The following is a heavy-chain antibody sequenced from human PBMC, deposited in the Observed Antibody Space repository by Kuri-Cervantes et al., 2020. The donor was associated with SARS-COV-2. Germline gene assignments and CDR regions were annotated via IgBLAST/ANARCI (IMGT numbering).Heavy chain of an antibody. CDR3: ARGRRYSLPGGLDY. J-gene: IGHJ4*02. CDR1: GGSISSGDYY. Sequence: SCTVSGGSISSGDYYWSWIRQPPGKGLEWIGYIYYSGSTYYNPSLKSRVTISVDTSKNQFSLKLSSVTAADTAVYYCARGRRYSLPGGLDYWGQGTLVTVSS. D-gene: IGHD3-9*01. CDR2: IYYSGST. V-gene: IGHV4-30-4*01.